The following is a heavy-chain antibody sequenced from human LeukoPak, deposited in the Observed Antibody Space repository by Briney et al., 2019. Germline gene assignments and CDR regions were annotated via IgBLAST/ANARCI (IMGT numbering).Heavy chain of an antibody. J-gene: IGHJ5*02. CDR2: IYTSGST. V-gene: IGHV4-4*07. CDR3: ATSPPGGFDP. Sequence: SSETLSLTCTVSGVSISSDYWSWIRQPAGKGLEWIGHIYTSGSTNYNPSLKSRVTMSVDTSKNQFSLKVSSVTAADTAVYYCATSPPGGFDPWGQGILVTVSS. D-gene: IGHD7-27*01. CDR1: GVSISSDY.